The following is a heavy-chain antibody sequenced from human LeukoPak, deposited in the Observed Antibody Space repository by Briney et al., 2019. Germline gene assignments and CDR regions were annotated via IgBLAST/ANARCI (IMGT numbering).Heavy chain of an antibody. V-gene: IGHV1-8*01. J-gene: IGHJ6*02. CDR2: MNPNSGNT. CDR1: GYTFTSYD. Sequence: VSVKVSCRASGYTFTSYDINWVRQATGQGLEWMGWMNPNSGNTGFAQKFQGRVTMTRDPSISTAFLELSSLTSEDTAVYYCARRSSSSLHYYYYDMDVWGQGTTVTVSS. CDR3: ARRSSSSLHYYYYDMDV. D-gene: IGHD2-2*01.